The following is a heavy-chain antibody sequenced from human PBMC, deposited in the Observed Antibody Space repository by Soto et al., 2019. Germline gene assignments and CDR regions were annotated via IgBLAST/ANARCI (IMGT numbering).Heavy chain of an antibody. CDR2: ISGSSSTI. CDR1: GFTFSSYI. J-gene: IGHJ4*02. Sequence: GSLRLSCAASGFTFSSYIMNWVRQAPGKGLEWVSYISGSSSTIYYADSVKGRCTISRDNAKNSLYLQMNSLRDDDTAVYYWARDQSGSYLDFGGQGPLVTVSS. V-gene: IGHV3-48*02. D-gene: IGHD1-26*01. CDR3: ARDQSGSYLDF.